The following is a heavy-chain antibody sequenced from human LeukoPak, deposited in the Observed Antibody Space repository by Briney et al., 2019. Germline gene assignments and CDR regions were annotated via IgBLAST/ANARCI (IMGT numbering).Heavy chain of an antibody. D-gene: IGHD2-15*01. CDR3: ARDGASRGAPDEY. CDR2: IPYDGSNK. J-gene: IGHJ4*02. V-gene: IGHV3-30-3*01. CDR1: GFTFSSYA. Sequence: GGSLRLSCAASGFTFSSYAMHWVRQAPGKGLEWVAVIPYDGSNKYYADSVKGRFTISRDNSKNTLYLQMNSLRDEDTAVYYCARDGASRGAPDEYWGQGTLVTVSS.